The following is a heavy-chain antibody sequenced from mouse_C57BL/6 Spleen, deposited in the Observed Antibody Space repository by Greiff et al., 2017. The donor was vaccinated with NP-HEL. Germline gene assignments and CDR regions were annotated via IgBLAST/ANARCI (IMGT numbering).Heavy chain of an antibody. CDR1: GFTFSSYA. CDR2: ISDGGSYT. Sequence: DVMLVESGGGLVKPGGSLKLSCAASGFTFSSYAMSWVRQTPEKRLEWVATISDGGSYTYYPDNVKGRFTISRDNAKNNLYLQMSHLKSEDTAMYYCARDSGYYPYWYFDVWGTGTTVTVSS. CDR3: ARDSGYYPYWYFDV. J-gene: IGHJ1*03. D-gene: IGHD2-3*01. V-gene: IGHV5-4*01.